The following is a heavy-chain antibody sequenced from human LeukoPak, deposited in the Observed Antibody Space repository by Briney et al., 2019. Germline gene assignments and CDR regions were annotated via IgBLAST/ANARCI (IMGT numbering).Heavy chain of an antibody. Sequence: GRSPRLSCAASGFTFSSYGMHWVRQAPGKGLEWVAVISYDGSNKYYADSAKGRFTISRDNSKNTLYLQMNSLRAEDTAVYYCAKSRGTYYYYYGMDVWGQGTTVTVSS. J-gene: IGHJ6*02. CDR1: GFTFSSYG. D-gene: IGHD3-16*01. V-gene: IGHV3-30*18. CDR2: ISYDGSNK. CDR3: AKSRGTYYYYYGMDV.